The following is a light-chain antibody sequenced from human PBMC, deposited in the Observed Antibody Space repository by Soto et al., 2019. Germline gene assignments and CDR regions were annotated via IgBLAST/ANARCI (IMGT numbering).Light chain of an antibody. CDR3: QQRSNWPPIT. J-gene: IGKJ5*01. V-gene: IGKV3D-20*02. Sequence: PREGAPPTCRSRQSVGRSYLAWYQQKPGQAPRLLIYGASSRATGIPDRFSGSGSETDFTLTISSLEPEDFAVYYCQQRSNWPPITFGQRAGLEI. CDR2: GAS. CDR1: QSVGRSY.